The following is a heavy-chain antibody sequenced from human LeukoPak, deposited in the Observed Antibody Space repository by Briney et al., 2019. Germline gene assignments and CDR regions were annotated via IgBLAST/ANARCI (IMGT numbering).Heavy chain of an antibody. CDR2: IRNDGNKK. CDR1: GFTFSTSG. V-gene: IGHV3-30*02. CDR3: VKVDT. Sequence: GGSLRLSCVASGFTFSTSGMHWVRQSPGKGMDWVAFIRNDGNKKNYAESVKGRFTISRDNSKNTLYLQMDSLSAEDTAVYYCVKVDTWGQGTLVTVSS. D-gene: IGHD5-18*01. J-gene: IGHJ4*02.